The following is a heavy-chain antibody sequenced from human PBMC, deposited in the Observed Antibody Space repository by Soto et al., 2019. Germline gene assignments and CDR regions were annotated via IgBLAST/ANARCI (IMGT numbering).Heavy chain of an antibody. Sequence: SVKVSCKASGGTFSSYAISWVRQAPGQGLEWMGGIIPIFGTANYAQKFQGRVTITADESTSTAYMELSSLRSEDTAVYYCATSLHDYGDYYDYWGQGTLVTVSS. V-gene: IGHV1-69*13. J-gene: IGHJ4*02. CDR3: ATSLHDYGDYYDY. D-gene: IGHD4-17*01. CDR1: GGTFSSYA. CDR2: IIPIFGTA.